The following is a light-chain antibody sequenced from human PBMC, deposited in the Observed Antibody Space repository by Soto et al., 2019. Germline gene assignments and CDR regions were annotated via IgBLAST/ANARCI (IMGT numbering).Light chain of an antibody. J-gene: IGLJ1*01. CDR1: SSDVGGYNY. Sequence: QSALTQPASVSGSPGQSITISCTGTSSDVGGYNYVSWYQQHPGKAPRLMMYEVSNRPSGVSNRFSGSKSGNTASLTISGLQAEDGADYYCSSYTTSSTVVFGTGTKLTVL. CDR2: EVS. V-gene: IGLV2-14*01. CDR3: SSYTTSSTVV.